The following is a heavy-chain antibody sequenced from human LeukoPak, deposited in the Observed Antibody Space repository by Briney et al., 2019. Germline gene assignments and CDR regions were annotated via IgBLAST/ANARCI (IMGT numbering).Heavy chain of an antibody. Sequence: PGGSLRLSCAASGFTFSNYWMSWVRQGPGKGLEWVANIKQDGSEKYYVDSVKDRFSISRDDTKNSLYLQLNSLRAEDTAVYYCAREGLRFLEWSSYYFDYWGLGTLVTVSS. D-gene: IGHD3-3*01. CDR2: IKQDGSEK. CDR3: AREGLRFLEWSSYYFDY. V-gene: IGHV3-7*01. J-gene: IGHJ4*02. CDR1: GFTFSNYW.